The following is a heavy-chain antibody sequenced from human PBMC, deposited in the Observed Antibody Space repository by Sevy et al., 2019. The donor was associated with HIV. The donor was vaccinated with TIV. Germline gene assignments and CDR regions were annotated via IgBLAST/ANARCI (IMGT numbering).Heavy chain of an antibody. CDR3: ARNREGRRWLQFDY. Sequence: GGSLRLSCAASGFTFSSYAMHWVRQAPGKGLEWVAVISYDGSNKYYADSVKGRFTISRDNSKNTLYLQMSSRRAEDTAVYYCARNREGRRWLQFDYWGQGTLVTVSS. V-gene: IGHV3-30-3*01. CDR2: ISYDGSNK. CDR1: GFTFSSYA. D-gene: IGHD5-12*01. J-gene: IGHJ4*02.